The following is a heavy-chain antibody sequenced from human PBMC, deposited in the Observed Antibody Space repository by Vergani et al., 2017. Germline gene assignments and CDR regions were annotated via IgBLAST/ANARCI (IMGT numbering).Heavy chain of an antibody. CDR3: YTDYHDY. CDR2: IRSKNDGGTA. J-gene: IGHJ4*02. D-gene: IGHD2-2*02. CDR1: GDSISSGVYY. V-gene: IGHV3-15*07. Sequence: VQLQESGPGLVKPSQTLSLTCSVSGDSISSGVYYWNWVRQAPGKGLEWIGRIRSKNDGGTADYAAPLKGRFTISRDDSKDSAFLLVNNLKTEDTAVYFCYTDYHDYWGQGTLVTVSS.